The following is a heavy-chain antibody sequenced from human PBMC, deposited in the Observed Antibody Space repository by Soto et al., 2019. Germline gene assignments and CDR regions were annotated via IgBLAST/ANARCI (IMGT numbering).Heavy chain of an antibody. CDR3: AKDRRAGGNSAFYFDF. Sequence: GGSLRLSCAASGFKFSNYAMSWVRQAPGKGLEWVSLISATGGGTYYADSVEGRFTISRDNSHNTLYLQVHSLTAEDTAVYYCAKDRRAGGNSAFYFDFWGQGAQVTVSS. CDR1: GFKFSNYA. CDR2: ISATGGGT. D-gene: IGHD3-16*01. J-gene: IGHJ4*02. V-gene: IGHV3-23*01.